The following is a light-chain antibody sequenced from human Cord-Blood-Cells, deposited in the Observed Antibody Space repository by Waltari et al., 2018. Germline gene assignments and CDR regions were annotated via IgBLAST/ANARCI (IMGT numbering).Light chain of an antibody. Sequence: VGMTESPLSLPVTLGQPASSACSSSQSLVHSDGNTYLKWFQQRPAQSPRHLIYKVSSRDSGAPDRISGSWSGADFTLKISRVEAEDVGVYYCMQGTHPCTFGQGTKLEIK. CDR3: MQGTHPCT. J-gene: IGKJ2*02. CDR1: QSLVHSDGNTY. V-gene: IGKV2-30*02. CDR2: KVS.